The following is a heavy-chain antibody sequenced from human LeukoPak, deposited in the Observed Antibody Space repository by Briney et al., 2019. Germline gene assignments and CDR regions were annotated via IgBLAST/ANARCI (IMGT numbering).Heavy chain of an antibody. CDR3: ARENNYYDSSGYGP. J-gene: IGHJ5*02. V-gene: IGHV3-30-3*01. CDR2: ISYDGSNK. D-gene: IGHD3-22*01. CDR1: GFTFSSYA. Sequence: GRSLRLSCAASGFTFSSYAMHWVRQAPGKGLEWVAVISYDGSNKYYADSVKGRFTISRDNSKNTLYLQMNSLRAEDTAVYYCARENNYYDSSGYGPWGQGTLVTVSS.